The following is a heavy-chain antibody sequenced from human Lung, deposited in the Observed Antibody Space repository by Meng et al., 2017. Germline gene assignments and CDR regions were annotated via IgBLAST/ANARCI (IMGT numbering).Heavy chain of an antibody. V-gene: IGHV3-30*18. CDR2: ISYDGSNK. Sequence: QVQLVESGGVVVQPGRSLRLSCAASGFTFSSYGMHWFRQAPGKGLEWVAVISYDGSNKYYADSVKGRFTISRDNSKNTLYLQMNSLRAEDTAVYYCAKDLSKQQQLGELDYWGQGTLVTVSS. J-gene: IGHJ4*02. D-gene: IGHD6-13*01. CDR3: AKDLSKQQQLGELDY. CDR1: GFTFSSYG.